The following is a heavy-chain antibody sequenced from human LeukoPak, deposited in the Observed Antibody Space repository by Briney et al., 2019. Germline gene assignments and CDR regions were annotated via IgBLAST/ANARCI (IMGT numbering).Heavy chain of an antibody. D-gene: IGHD3-22*01. J-gene: IGHJ4*02. CDR2: ISGSGGST. Sequence: PGGSLRLSCAASGFTFSSYWMSRVRQAPGKGLEWVSAISGSGGSTYYADSVKGRFTISRDNSKNTLYLQMNSLRAEDTAVYYCAKDTDTGYYDSSGYYYFDYWGQGTLVTVSS. V-gene: IGHV3-23*01. CDR3: AKDTDTGYYDSSGYYYFDY. CDR1: GFTFSSYW.